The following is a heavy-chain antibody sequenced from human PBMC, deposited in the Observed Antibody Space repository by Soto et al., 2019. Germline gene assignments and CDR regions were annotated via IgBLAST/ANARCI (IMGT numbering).Heavy chain of an antibody. CDR3: AREDTVATLRL. CDR2: IKGDGSGT. D-gene: IGHD2-21*02. J-gene: IGHJ4*02. V-gene: IGHV3-7*03. Sequence: EVQLVESGGGLVQPGGSLRLSCAASGFTFSSYWMSWVRQAPGKGLEWVANIKGDGSGTYYVDSMRGRFTISRDNAKNSLYLQVNTRRAEDTAVYFCAREDTVATLRLWGQGTLVTVSS. CDR1: GFTFSSYW.